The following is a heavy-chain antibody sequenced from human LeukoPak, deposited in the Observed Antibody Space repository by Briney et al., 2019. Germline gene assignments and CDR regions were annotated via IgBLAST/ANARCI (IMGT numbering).Heavy chain of an antibody. V-gene: IGHV1-8*01. J-gene: IGHJ4*02. CDR1: GYTFTSYD. Sequence: ASVKVSCKASGYTFTSYDIIWVRQATGQGLEWMGWMNPNSGNTGYAQKFQGRGTMTRNTSISTAYMELSSLRSEDTAVYYCARVRVDPDGYENCDYWGQGTLVTVSS. CDR2: MNPNSGNT. D-gene: IGHD5-12*01. CDR3: ARVRVDPDGYENCDY.